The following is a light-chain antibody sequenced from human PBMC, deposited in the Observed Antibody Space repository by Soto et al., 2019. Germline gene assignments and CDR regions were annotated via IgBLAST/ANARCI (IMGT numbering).Light chain of an antibody. CDR3: SSYTSSSTLYA. CDR2: DVS. Sequence: QSALTQPASVSGSLGQSITISCTGTSSDVGRYNYVSWYQQHPGKAPKLMIHDVSNRPLGVSDRFSGSKSGNTASLTISGLQAEDEADYYCSSYTSSSTLYAFGTGTKLTVL. V-gene: IGLV2-14*01. CDR1: SSDVGRYNY. J-gene: IGLJ1*01.